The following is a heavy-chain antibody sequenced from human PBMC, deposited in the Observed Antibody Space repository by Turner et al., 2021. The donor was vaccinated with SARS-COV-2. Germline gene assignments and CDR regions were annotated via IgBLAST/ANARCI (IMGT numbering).Heavy chain of an antibody. CDR3: ARGHPYIAVAVSGFDP. V-gene: IGHV4-34*01. J-gene: IGHJ5*02. CDR2: IIRSGST. CDR1: GGSFSGYY. D-gene: IGHD6-19*01. Sequence: QVQLQQWGAVLMKPSETPSLHCPVYGGSFSGYYWSWIRQLPGKGLEWIGEIIRSGSTNYNPSLKSRVTISLDTSKNQFSLKLSSVTAADTAVYYCARGHPYIAVAVSGFDPWGQGTLVTVSS.